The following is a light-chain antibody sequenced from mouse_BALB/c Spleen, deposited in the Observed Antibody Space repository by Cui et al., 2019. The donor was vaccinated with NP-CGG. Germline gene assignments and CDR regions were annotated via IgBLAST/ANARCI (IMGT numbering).Light chain of an antibody. V-gene: IGLV1*01. CDR1: TGAVTTSNY. CDR3: ALWYSNHWV. CDR2: GTN. Sequence: QAVVTQESALTTSPGETVTLTCRSSTGAVTTSNYAIWVQEKPDHLFTGLIGGTNNRAPGVPARFSGSLIGDKAVLTITGAQTEDEAIYFCALWYSNHWVFGGGTKLTVL. J-gene: IGLJ1*01.